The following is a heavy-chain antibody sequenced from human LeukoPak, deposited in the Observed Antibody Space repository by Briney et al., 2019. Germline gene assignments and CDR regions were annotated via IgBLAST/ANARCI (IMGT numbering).Heavy chain of an antibody. CDR2: INHSGST. CDR1: GTSFSGYY. V-gene: IGHV4-34*01. CDR3: ATAIQNWFDP. Sequence: SEALSLNCAVYGTSFSGYYWSWIRQPPGKGLEWIGEINHSGSTNYNPSLKSRVTISVDTSKNQFSLKLSSVTAADTAVYYCATAIQNWFDPWGQGTLVTVSS. J-gene: IGHJ5*02.